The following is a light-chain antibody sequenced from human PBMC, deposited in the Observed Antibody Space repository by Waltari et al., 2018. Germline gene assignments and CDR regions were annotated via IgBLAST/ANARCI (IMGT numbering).Light chain of an antibody. CDR1: ILGSKY. Sequence: SNELTQPPSVSVSPGQTASITRSGDILGSKYASWYQHKPGQSPLLVIYQDINRPSGIPDRCSGSKSGNTATLTISGTQAMDDADYYCQALGSNRWVFGGGTKLTVL. CDR2: QDI. J-gene: IGLJ3*02. CDR3: QALGSNRWV. V-gene: IGLV3-1*01.